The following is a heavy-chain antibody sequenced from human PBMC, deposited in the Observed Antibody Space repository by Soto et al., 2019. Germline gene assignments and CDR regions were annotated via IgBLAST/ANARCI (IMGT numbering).Heavy chain of an antibody. CDR2: ISSTTNYI. Sequence: VQLVESGGGLVQPGGSLRLSCAASGFTFTRFSMNWVRQAPGKGLEWVSSISSTTNYIYYGDSMKGRFPISRDNAKNSLYLEMNSLRAEDTAVYYCARESEDLPSNFDYWGQGTLVTVSS. CDR1: GFTFTRFS. J-gene: IGHJ4*02. CDR3: ARESEDLPSNFDY. V-gene: IGHV3-21*06.